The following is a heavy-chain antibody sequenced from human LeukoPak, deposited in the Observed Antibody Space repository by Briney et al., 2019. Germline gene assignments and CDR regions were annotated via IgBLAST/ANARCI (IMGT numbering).Heavy chain of an antibody. V-gene: IGHV3-48*04. D-gene: IGHD3-22*01. J-gene: IGHJ4*02. CDR3: AKDTLNYSDSSGIDY. CDR1: GFTFSDYS. Sequence: GGSLRLSCAASGFTFSDYSMNWVRQAPGKGLEWVSYISSSSNTIYYADSVKGRFTISRDNSKNSLYLHMNSLRTEDTALYYCAKDTLNYSDSSGIDYWGQGTLVTVSS. CDR2: ISSSSNTI.